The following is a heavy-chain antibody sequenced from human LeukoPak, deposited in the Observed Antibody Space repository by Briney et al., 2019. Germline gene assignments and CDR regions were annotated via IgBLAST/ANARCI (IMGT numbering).Heavy chain of an antibody. J-gene: IGHJ6*03. CDR2: IYYSGST. D-gene: IGHD1-26*01. CDR3: ARGEVHWGSYYAYYYYMDV. Sequence: SETLSLTCTVSGGSISSSSYYWGWIRQPPGKGLEWIGSIYYSGSTYYNPSLKSRVTISVDTSKNQFSLKLSSVTAADTAVYYCARGEVHWGSYYAYYYYMDVWGKGTTVTISS. CDR1: GGSISSSSYY. V-gene: IGHV4-39*07.